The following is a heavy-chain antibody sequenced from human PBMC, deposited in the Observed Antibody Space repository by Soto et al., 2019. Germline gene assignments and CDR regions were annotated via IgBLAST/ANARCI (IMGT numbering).Heavy chain of an antibody. CDR2: IYYSGST. Sequence: SETLSLTCTVSGGSIGSGDYYWSWIRQPPGKGLEWIGYIYYSGSTYYNPSLKSRVTISVDTSKNQFSLKLSSVTAADTAVYYCARDTLSYYDFWSGRAGGWFDPWGQGTLVTVSS. CDR1: GGSIGSGDYY. D-gene: IGHD3-3*01. V-gene: IGHV4-30-4*01. CDR3: ARDTLSYYDFWSGRAGGWFDP. J-gene: IGHJ5*02.